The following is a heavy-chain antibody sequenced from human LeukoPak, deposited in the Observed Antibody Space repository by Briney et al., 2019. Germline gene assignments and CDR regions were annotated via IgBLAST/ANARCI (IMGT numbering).Heavy chain of an antibody. CDR3: ARDYDFWSGGSGRNYYYYYMDV. V-gene: IGHV1-2*04. Sequence: ASVKVSCKASGYTFTGYYMHWVRQAPGQGLEWMGWINPNSGGTNYAQKFQGWVTMTRDTSISTAYMELSRLRSDDTAVYYCARDYDFWSGGSGRNYYYYYMDVWGKGTTVTVSS. D-gene: IGHD3-3*01. J-gene: IGHJ6*03. CDR2: INPNSGGT. CDR1: GYTFTGYY.